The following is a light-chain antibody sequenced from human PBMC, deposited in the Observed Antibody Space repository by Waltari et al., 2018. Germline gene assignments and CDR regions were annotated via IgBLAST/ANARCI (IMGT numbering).Light chain of an antibody. V-gene: IGKV4-1*01. CDR2: WAS. CDR3: QQYYSTPPRT. J-gene: IGKJ1*01. CDR1: QSVLYSSNNKNY. Sequence: DIVMTQSPDSLAVSLGERATINCKSSQSVLYSSNNKNYLAWYQQKPGQPPKLLIYWASTRESGVPDRFNGSGSGTYFTLTLSSLQAEDVAVYYCQQYYSTPPRTFGQGTKVEIK.